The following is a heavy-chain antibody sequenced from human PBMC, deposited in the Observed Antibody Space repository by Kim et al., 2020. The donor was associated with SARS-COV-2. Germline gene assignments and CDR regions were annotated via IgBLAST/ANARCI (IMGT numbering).Heavy chain of an antibody. CDR2: ISSNGGST. CDR1: GFTFSGYA. D-gene: IGHD3-10*01. Sequence: GGSLRLSCSASGFTFSGYAMHWVRQAPGKGLEWVSAISSNGGSTYYADSVKGRFTISRDNSKSTLYLQMSSLRAEDTAVYYCVKEVRGWSWDSLGHGYWG. V-gene: IGHV3-64D*06. CDR3: VKEVRGWSWDSLGHGY. J-gene: IGHJ4*01.